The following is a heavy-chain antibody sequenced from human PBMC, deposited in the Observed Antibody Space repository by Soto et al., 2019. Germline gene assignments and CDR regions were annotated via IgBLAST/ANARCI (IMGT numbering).Heavy chain of an antibody. CDR1: GFTFSSYA. D-gene: IGHD1-26*01. CDR2: ISYDGSNK. J-gene: IGHJ6*02. V-gene: IGHV3-30-3*01. CDR3: ARGLVGAYIHYYGMDV. Sequence: QVQLVESGGGVVQPGRSLRLSCAASGFTFSSYAMHWVRQAPGKGLEWVAVISYDGSNKYYADSVKGRFTISRDNSKNTLYLQMNSLRAEDTAVYYCARGLVGAYIHYYGMDVWGQGTTVTVSS.